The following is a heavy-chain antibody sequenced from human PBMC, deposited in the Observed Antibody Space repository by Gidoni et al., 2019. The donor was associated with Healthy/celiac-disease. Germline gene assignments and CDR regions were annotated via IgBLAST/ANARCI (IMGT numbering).Heavy chain of an antibody. V-gene: IGHV3-23*01. CDR3: AKDSRYYDFWSGYYNSVYYYYGMDV. Sequence: EVQLLESGGGLVQPGGSLRLSCAASGFTFSSYAMSWVRQAPGKGLEWVSAISGSGGSTYYADSVKGRFTISRDNSKNTLYLQMNSLRAEDTAVYYCAKDSRYYDFWSGYYNSVYYYYGMDVWGQGTTVTVSS. CDR1: GFTFSSYA. CDR2: ISGSGGST. J-gene: IGHJ6*02. D-gene: IGHD3-3*01.